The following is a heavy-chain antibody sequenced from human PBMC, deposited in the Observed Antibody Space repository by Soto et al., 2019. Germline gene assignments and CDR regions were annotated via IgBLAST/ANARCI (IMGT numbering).Heavy chain of an antibody. CDR1: GFTFSSYS. V-gene: IGHV3-21*01. J-gene: IGHJ6*02. Sequence: EVQLLESGGGLVKPGGSLRLSCAASGFTFSSYSMNWVRQAPGKGLEWVSSISSSSSYIYYADSVKGRFTISRDNAKNSLYLQMNSLRAEDTAVYYCARDALLLWFGESNYYGMDVWGQGTTVTVSS. CDR2: ISSSSSYI. D-gene: IGHD3-10*01. CDR3: ARDALLLWFGESNYYGMDV.